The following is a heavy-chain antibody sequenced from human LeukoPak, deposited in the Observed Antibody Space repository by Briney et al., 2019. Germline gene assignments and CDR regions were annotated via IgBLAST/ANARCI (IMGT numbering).Heavy chain of an antibody. CDR3: ARSITGDERDAFDI. CDR1: GFTLSSYS. D-gene: IGHD1-20*01. Sequence: PGGSLRLSCAASGFTLSSYSMNWVRQAPGKGLEWVSSMSGSSSYIYYAGSVKGRFAISRDNAKNSLYLQMNSLRAEDTAVYYCARSITGDERDAFDIWGQGTMVTVSS. V-gene: IGHV3-21*01. CDR2: MSGSSSYI. J-gene: IGHJ3*02.